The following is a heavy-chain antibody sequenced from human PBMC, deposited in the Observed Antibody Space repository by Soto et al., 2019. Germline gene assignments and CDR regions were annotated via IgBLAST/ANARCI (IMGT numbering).Heavy chain of an antibody. Sequence: QVQLVQSGAEVKKPGSSVKVSCKASGGTFSSYAISWVRQAPGQGLEWMGGIIPIFGTANYAQKFQGRVTITADESTSTAYMELSSLRSEDTAVYYCARAGRDGYILYYYYGMDVWGQGTTVTVSS. CDR1: GGTFSSYA. V-gene: IGHV1-69*01. CDR3: ARAGRDGYILYYYYGMDV. D-gene: IGHD5-12*01. J-gene: IGHJ6*02. CDR2: IIPIFGTA.